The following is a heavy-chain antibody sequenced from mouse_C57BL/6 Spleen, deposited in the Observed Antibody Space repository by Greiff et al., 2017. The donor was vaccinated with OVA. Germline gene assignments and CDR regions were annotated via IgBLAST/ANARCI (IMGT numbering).Heavy chain of an antibody. Sequence: QVQLQQSGAELVRPGSSVKLSCKASGYTFTSYWMDWVKQRPGQGLEWIGNIYPSDSETHYNQKFKDKATLTVDKSSSTAYMQLSSLTSEDSAVYYCARHNYGSSYFAYWGQGTLVTVSA. V-gene: IGHV1-61*01. CDR1: GYTFTSYW. J-gene: IGHJ3*01. D-gene: IGHD1-1*01. CDR3: ARHNYGSSYFAY. CDR2: IYPSDSET.